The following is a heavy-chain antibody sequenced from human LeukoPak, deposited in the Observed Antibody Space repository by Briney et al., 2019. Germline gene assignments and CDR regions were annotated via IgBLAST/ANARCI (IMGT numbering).Heavy chain of an antibody. CDR2: IYHSGST. CDR1: GGSISSGGYY. D-gene: IGHD3-22*01. CDR3: VRAGSNYYLKAFDI. J-gene: IGHJ3*02. V-gene: IGHV4-30-2*01. Sequence: SQTLSLTCTVSGGSISSGGYYWSWIRQPPGKGLEWIGYIYHSGSTYYNPSLKGRVTISVDKSKNQFSLKLFSVTAADTAVYYCVRAGSNYYLKAFDIWGQGTMVTVSS.